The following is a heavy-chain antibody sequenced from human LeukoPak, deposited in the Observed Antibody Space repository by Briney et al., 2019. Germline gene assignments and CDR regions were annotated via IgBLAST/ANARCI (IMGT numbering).Heavy chain of an antibody. V-gene: IGHV3-53*01. CDR3: ASPGLELLAGFAFDI. J-gene: IGHJ3*02. D-gene: IGHD1-7*01. Sequence: GGSLRLSCAASGFTVSSNYMRWVRQAPGKGLEGGSVIYSGGSTYYADSVKGRFTISRDNSKNTLYLQMNSLRAEDTAVYYCASPGLELLAGFAFDIWGQGTMVTVSS. CDR2: IYSGGST. CDR1: GFTVSSNY.